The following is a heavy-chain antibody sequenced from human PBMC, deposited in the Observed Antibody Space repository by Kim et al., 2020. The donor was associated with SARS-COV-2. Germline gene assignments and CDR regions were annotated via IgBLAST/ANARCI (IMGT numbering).Heavy chain of an antibody. CDR3: ARRKLAIAAADYYYGMDV. D-gene: IGHD6-13*01. J-gene: IGHJ6*02. V-gene: IGHV4-34*01. Sequence: SRVTISVDTSKNQFSLKLSSVTAADTAVYYCARRKLAIAAADYYYGMDVWGQGATVTVSS.